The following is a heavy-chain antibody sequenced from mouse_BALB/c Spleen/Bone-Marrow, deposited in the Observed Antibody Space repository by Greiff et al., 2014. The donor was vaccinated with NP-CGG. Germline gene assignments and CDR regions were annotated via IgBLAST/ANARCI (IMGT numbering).Heavy chain of an antibody. J-gene: IGHJ4*01. V-gene: IGHV5-6-3*01. CDR3: ARDYYGSSYAMDY. D-gene: IGHD1-1*01. CDR1: GFTFSSYG. CDR2: INSNGGST. Sequence: ESGGGLVQPGGSLKLSCAASGFTFSSYGMSWVRQTPDKRLELVATINSNGGSTYYPDSVKGRFTISRDNAENTLYLQMSSLKSEDTAMYYCARDYYGSSYAMDYWGQGTSVTVSS.